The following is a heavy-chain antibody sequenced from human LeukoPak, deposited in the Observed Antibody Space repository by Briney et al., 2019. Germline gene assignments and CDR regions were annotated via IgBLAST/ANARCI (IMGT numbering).Heavy chain of an antibody. CDR2: IYTRGST. Sequence: SETLSLTCTVSGGSISNDYWSWIRQAAGKELEWIGRIYTRGSTNYNPSLKSRVTISLDKSKKQFSLNLNPVPAADTAVYSCARGGTYGSGRNQHTTLDYWGQGTLVTVSS. D-gene: IGHD3-10*01. CDR3: ARGGTYGSGRNQHTTLDY. V-gene: IGHV4-4*07. CDR1: GGSISNDY. J-gene: IGHJ4*02.